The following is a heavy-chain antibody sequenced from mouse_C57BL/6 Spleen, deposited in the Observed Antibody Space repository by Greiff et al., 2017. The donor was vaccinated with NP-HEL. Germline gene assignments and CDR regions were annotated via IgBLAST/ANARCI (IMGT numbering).Heavy chain of an antibody. D-gene: IGHD1-1*01. V-gene: IGHV1-5*01. CDR1: GYTFTSYW. CDR3: TITTVVATGFDY. CDR2: IYPGNRDT. J-gene: IGHJ2*01. Sequence: EVQLQQSGTVLARPGASVKMSCKTSGYTFTSYWMHWVKQRPGQGLEWIGAIYPGNRDTSYNQKFKGKAKLTAVTSACTAYVELSSLTNEDSAVYYCTITTVVATGFDYWGQGTTLTVSS.